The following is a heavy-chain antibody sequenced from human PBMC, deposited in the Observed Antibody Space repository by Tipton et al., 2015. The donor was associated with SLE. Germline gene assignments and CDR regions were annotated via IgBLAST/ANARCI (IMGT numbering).Heavy chain of an antibody. CDR3: ARGPVGAIPFDY. CDR1: GDSIRSSRYY. V-gene: IGHV4-39*07. CDR2: IYYSGTT. Sequence: TLSLTCTVSGDSIRSSRYYWGWIRQPPGKGLEWIGSIYYSGTTYYNPSLKSRVTISADTSKNHFSLRLTSVTAADTAVYYCARGPVGAIPFDYWGQGALITVSS. D-gene: IGHD1-26*01. J-gene: IGHJ4*02.